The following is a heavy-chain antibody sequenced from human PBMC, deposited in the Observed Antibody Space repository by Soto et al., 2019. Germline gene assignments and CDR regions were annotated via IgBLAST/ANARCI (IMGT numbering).Heavy chain of an antibody. D-gene: IGHD2-21*01. Sequence: SETLSLTCTVSGGSISSGGYYWSWIRQHPGKGLEWIGYIYYSGSTYYNPSLKSRVTISVDTSKNQFSLKLSSVTAADTAVYYCARAPARGECLDYWGQGTLVTVSS. J-gene: IGHJ4*02. CDR1: GGSISSGGYY. V-gene: IGHV4-31*03. CDR2: IYYSGST. CDR3: ARAPARGECLDY.